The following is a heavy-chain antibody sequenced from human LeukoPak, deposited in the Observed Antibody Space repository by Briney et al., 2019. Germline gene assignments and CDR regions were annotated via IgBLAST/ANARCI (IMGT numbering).Heavy chain of an antibody. D-gene: IGHD3-9*01. V-gene: IGHV3-23*01. CDR2: ISGSGGST. Sequence: GGSLRLSCVTSGFTFTSYAMSWVRQAPGKGLEWVSAISGSGGSTHYADSVKGRFTISRDKAKNTLYLQMNRLRAEDTAVYYCAKPGHDISTGNAQDYYFDYWGQGTLVTVSS. J-gene: IGHJ4*02. CDR3: AKPGHDISTGNAQDYYFDY. CDR1: GFTFTSYA.